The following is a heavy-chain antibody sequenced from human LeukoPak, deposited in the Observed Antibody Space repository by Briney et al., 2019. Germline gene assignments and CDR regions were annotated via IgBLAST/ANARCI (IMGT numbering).Heavy chain of an antibody. J-gene: IGHJ5*02. D-gene: IGHD3-3*01. CDR1: GFTFSSYS. Sequence: GGSLRLSCAASGFTFSSYSMKWVRQAPGKGLEWVSSISRSSSYIYYADSVKGRFTISRDNAKNSLYLQMNSLRGEDTAMYYCARAQPTETYYDFWSGYSAPGWFDPWGQGTLVTVSS. CDR3: ARAQPTETYYDFWSGYSAPGWFDP. V-gene: IGHV3-21*01. CDR2: ISRSSSYI.